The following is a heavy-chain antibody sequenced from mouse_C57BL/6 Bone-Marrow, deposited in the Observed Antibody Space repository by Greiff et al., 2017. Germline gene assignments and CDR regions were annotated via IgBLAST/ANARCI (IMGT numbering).Heavy chain of an antibody. CDR3: AIVTSYYAMDY. CDR1: GYTFTSYW. CDR2: IHPNSGST. V-gene: IGHV1-64*01. J-gene: IGHJ4*01. D-gene: IGHD2-5*01. Sequence: QVQLQQSGAELVKPGASVKLSCKASGYTFTSYWMHWVKQRPGQGLEWIGMIHPNSGSTNYNEKFKSKATLTVDKSSSTAYMQLSSLTSEDSAVYYCAIVTSYYAMDYWGQGTSVTVSS.